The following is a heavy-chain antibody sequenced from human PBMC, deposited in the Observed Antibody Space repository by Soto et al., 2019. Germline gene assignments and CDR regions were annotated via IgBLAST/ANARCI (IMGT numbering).Heavy chain of an antibody. CDR1: GGSISSDDYY. V-gene: IGHV4-39*01. Sequence: SETLSLTCTVSGGSISSDDYYWAWIRQPPGKGLEWIGSIYYTGSTYYNPSLRSRVSISVDTSKNQFSLNLNSVTAADTAQYLCGRKTREAGTEWGRGTLVIGSS. CDR2: IYYTGST. D-gene: IGHD6-19*01. CDR3: GRKTREAGTE. J-gene: IGHJ4*02.